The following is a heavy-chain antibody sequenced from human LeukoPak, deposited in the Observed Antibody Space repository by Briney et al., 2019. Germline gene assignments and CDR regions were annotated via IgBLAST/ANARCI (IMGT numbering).Heavy chain of an antibody. V-gene: IGHV3-33*06. D-gene: IGHD4-11*01. CDR3: AKDAERGFDFSNSLQS. CDR1: GFTFSHYA. J-gene: IGHJ4*02. CDR2: IWNDGSDK. Sequence: GGSLRLSCTTSGFTFSHYAMHWDRQAPGKGLEWVAVIWNDGSDKYYGDSVKGRFTISRDNSKKSVYLQLSSLRVEDTAVYYCAKDAERGFDFSNSLQSWGQGTLVTVSS.